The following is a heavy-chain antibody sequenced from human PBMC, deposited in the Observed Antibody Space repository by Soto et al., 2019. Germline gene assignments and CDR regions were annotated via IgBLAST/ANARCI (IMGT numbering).Heavy chain of an antibody. CDR1: GGSISTYY. CDR3: ASDRSSGWDQGYGMDV. V-gene: IGHV4-59*01. CDR2: IYYSGST. J-gene: IGHJ6*02. D-gene: IGHD6-19*01. Sequence: SETLSLTCTVSGGSISTYYWSWIRQPPGKGLEWIGYIYYSGSTSYNPSLKSRVTISVDTSKNQFSLKLRSVTAADTAVYYCASDRSSGWDQGYGMDVWGQGTTVTSP.